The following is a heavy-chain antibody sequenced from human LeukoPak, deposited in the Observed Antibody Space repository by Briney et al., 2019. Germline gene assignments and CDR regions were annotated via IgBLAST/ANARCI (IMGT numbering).Heavy chain of an antibody. J-gene: IGHJ4*02. D-gene: IGHD1-26*01. V-gene: IGHV3-30*19. CDR2: ISFHGTDK. Sequence: GGSLRLSCAASGFTFSTYGMHWVRQAPGKGLEWVAVISFHGTDKKYADSVKGRFTISRDNSKNTLYLQMDSLRPEDTAVYYCAKDLVGDTYWGQGTLVTVSS. CDR1: GFTFSTYG. CDR3: AKDLVGDTY.